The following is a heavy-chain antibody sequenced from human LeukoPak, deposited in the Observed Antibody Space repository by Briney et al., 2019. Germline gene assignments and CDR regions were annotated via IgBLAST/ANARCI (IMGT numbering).Heavy chain of an antibody. J-gene: IGHJ4*02. CDR3: AKCMSGSGVCLNFDS. CDR1: GFTFTTYA. D-gene: IGHD2-21*02. CDR2: ISSGDSST. V-gene: IGHV3-23*01. Sequence: QPGGSLRLSCDASGFTFTTYAMSWVRQAPGKGLQWVSGISSGDSSTYYTDSVKGRFTISRDNSKNTLYLQINSLRAEDTAVYYCAKCMSGSGVCLNFDSWGQGILVTVSS.